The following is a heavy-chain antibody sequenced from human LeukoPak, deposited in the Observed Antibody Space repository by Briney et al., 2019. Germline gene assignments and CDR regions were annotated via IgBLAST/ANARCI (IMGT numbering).Heavy chain of an antibody. CDR3: AREAYCGGDCYSGDY. J-gene: IGHJ4*02. CDR2: IYYSGST. V-gene: IGHV4-39*02. D-gene: IGHD2-21*02. Sequence: SETLSLTCTVSGGSMSSSSYYWGWIRQPPGKGLEWIGSIYYSGSTYYNPSLKSRVTISADTSKNQFSLKLSSVTAADTAVYYCAREAYCGGDCYSGDYWGQGTLVTVSS. CDR1: GGSMSSSSYY.